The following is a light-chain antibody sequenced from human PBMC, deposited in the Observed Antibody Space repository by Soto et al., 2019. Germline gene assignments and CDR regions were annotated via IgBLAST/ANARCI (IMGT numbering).Light chain of an antibody. J-gene: IGKJ3*01. CDR1: QSISSW. Sequence: DIQMTQSPSTLSASVGDRVTITCRASQSISSWLAWYQQKPGKAPKLLIYDASSLESGVPSRFSGSGSGTEFTLTISSLQPDDFATYYCQQYNSYPRVTFGPGNKVDIK. V-gene: IGKV1-5*01. CDR2: DAS. CDR3: QQYNSYPRVT.